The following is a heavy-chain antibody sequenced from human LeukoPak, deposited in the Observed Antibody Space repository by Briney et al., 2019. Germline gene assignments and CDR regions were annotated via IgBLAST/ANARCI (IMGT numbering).Heavy chain of an antibody. V-gene: IGHV3-7*01. J-gene: IGHJ4*02. CDR3: ARRYCSGGNCYSQFDY. CDR1: GFTFSSYW. Sequence: GGSLRLSCAASGFTFSSYWMSWVRQAPGKGLERVANIKQDGSEKYYVDSVKGRFIISRDNAKNSLYLQMNSLRAEDTAVYYCARRYCSGGNCYSQFDYWGQGTLVTVSS. CDR2: IKQDGSEK. D-gene: IGHD2-15*01.